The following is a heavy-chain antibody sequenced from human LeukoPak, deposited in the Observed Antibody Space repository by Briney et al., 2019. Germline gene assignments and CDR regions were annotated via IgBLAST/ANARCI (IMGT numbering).Heavy chain of an antibody. CDR2: MNPNSGNT. CDR1: GYTFTSYD. J-gene: IGHJ6*03. D-gene: IGHD3-3*01. Sequence: ASVKVSCKASGYTFTSYDINWVRQATGQGLEWMGWMNPNSGNTGYAQKFQGRVTITRNTSISTAYMELGSLRSEDTAVYYCARVSRFLEWSGYYYYMDVWGKGTTVTVSS. V-gene: IGHV1-8*03. CDR3: ARVSRFLEWSGYYYYMDV.